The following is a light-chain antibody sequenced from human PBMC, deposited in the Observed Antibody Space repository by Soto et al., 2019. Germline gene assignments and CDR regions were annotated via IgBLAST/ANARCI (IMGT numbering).Light chain of an antibody. Sequence: IVLTQSPVTLSFSPGERATLSCRASQNISSYLIWYQQKPGQAPRLLMYDVSNRATGIPARFSGSGSGTDFTLTISSLEPEDLAVYYCQQRSKWPRTFGQGTKVEIX. CDR1: QNISSY. V-gene: IGKV3-11*01. J-gene: IGKJ1*01. CDR3: QQRSKWPRT. CDR2: DVS.